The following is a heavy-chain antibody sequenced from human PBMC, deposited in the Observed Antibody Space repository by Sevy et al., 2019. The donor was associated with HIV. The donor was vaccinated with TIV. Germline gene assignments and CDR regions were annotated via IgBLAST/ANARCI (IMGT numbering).Heavy chain of an antibody. V-gene: IGHV1-18*01. D-gene: IGHD6-19*01. CDR3: ARGEAVAGRESFDY. CDR2: ISANNGNT. CDR1: GYTFTSYG. J-gene: IGHJ4*02. Sequence: ASVKVSCKASGYTFTSYGISWVRQAPGQRLEWMGWISANNGNTNYAQKLQGRVTMTTDTSTITAYMELRSLRSDDTAVYYCARGEAVAGRESFDYWGQGTLVTVSS.